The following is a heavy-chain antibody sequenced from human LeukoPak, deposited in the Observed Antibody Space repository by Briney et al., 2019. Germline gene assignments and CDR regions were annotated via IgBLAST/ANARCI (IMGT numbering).Heavy chain of an antibody. V-gene: IGHV3-74*01. CDR1: GFTFSSYA. J-gene: IGHJ4*02. CDR2: INNDGITT. Sequence: GGALRLSCAASGFTFSSYAMSWGLQAPGKGLVWVSRINNDGITTTYADSVKGRFTISRDNAKNTLYLQMNSLRAEDTAVYYCARETTSGSAGLDYWGQGTLVSVSS. D-gene: IGHD1-1*01. CDR3: ARETTSGSAGLDY.